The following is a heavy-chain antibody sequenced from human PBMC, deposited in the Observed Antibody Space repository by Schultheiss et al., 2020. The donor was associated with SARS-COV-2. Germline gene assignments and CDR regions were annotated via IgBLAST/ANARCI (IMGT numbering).Heavy chain of an antibody. J-gene: IGHJ6*02. CDR1: GGSISSGGYY. CDR2: IYYSGST. CDR3: ARGRGPEPNYYGMDV. V-gene: IGHV4-31*03. D-gene: IGHD1-14*01. Sequence: SETLSLTCTVSGGSISSGGYYWSWIRQHPGKGLEWIGYIYYSGSTNYNPSLKSRVTISVDKSKNQFSLQLNSVTPEDTAVYYCARGRGPEPNYYGMDVWGQGTTVTVSS.